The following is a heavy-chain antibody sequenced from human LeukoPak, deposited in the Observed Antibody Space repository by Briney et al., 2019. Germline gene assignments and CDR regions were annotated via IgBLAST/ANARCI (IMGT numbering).Heavy chain of an antibody. CDR3: AKGGTMKDWFDP. V-gene: IGHV3-23*01. Sequence: GSLRLSCAASGFTFSSYAMSWVRQAPGKGLEWVSAISGSGCSTYYADSVKGRFTISRDNSKNTLYLQMNSLRAEDTAVYYCAKGGTMKDWFDPWGQGTLVTVSS. D-gene: IGHD3-3*01. CDR1: GFTFSSYA. CDR2: ISGSGCST. J-gene: IGHJ5*02.